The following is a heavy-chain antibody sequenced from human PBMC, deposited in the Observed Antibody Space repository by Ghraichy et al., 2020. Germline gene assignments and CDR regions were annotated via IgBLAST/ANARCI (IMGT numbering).Heavy chain of an antibody. CDR1: GFSFSTYA. CDR3: AKARGDSGSPQIYYFDY. CDR2: ISGSGGT. D-gene: IGHD1-26*01. V-gene: IGHV3-23*01. J-gene: IGHJ4*02. Sequence: GGSLRLSCAASGFSFSTYAMSWVRQAPGKGLEWVSAISGSGGTYYADSVRGRFTISRDNSKNTLILQMNSLRAEDTAIFYCAKARGDSGSPQIYYFDYWGQGTLVTVSS.